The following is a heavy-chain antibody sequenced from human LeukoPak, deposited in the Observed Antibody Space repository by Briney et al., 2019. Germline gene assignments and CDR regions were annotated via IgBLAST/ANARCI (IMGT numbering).Heavy chain of an antibody. Sequence: ASVKVSCKASGYTFTGYYMHWVRQAPGQGLEWMGWINPNSGGTNYAQKFQGRVTMTRDTSISTAYMELSSLRSEDTAVYYCAREGDIVVVVAAKGHFDYWGQGTLVTVSS. CDR1: GYTFTGYY. J-gene: IGHJ4*02. V-gene: IGHV1-2*02. CDR2: INPNSGGT. CDR3: AREGDIVVVVAAKGHFDY. D-gene: IGHD2-15*01.